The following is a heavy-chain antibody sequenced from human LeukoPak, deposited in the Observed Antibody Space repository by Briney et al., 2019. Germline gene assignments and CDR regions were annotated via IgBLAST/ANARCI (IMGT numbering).Heavy chain of an antibody. CDR2: ISYDGSNK. Sequence: PGGSLRLSCAASGFTFSSYAMHWVRQAPGKGLEWVAVISYDGSNKYYADSVKGRFTISRDNPKNTLYLQMNSLRAEDTAVYYCARPVDTVYYFDYWGQGTLVTVSS. V-gene: IGHV3-30-3*01. D-gene: IGHD5-18*01. CDR1: GFTFSSYA. CDR3: ARPVDTVYYFDY. J-gene: IGHJ4*02.